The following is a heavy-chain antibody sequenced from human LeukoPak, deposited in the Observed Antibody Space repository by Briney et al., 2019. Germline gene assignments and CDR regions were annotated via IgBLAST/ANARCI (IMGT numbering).Heavy chain of an antibody. D-gene: IGHD1-1*01. CDR1: GYTFTSYG. V-gene: IGHV1-18*01. Sequence: GASVKVSCKASGYTFTSYGISWVRQAPGQGLEWMGWISAYNGNTNYAQELQGRVTMTTDTSTSTAYMELRSLRSDDTAVYYCARVRVFTPTGTTRYAWFDPWGQGTLVTVSS. CDR3: ARVRVFTPTGTTRYAWFDP. J-gene: IGHJ5*02. CDR2: ISAYNGNT.